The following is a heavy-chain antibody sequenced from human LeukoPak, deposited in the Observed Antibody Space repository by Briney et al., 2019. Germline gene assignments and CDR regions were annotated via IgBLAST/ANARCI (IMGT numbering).Heavy chain of an antibody. Sequence: PSETLSLACAVYGGSFSGYYWSWIRQPPGKGLEWIGEINHSGSTNYNPSLKSRVTISVDTSKNQFSLKLSSVTAADTAVYYCARALFRRPADYWGQGTLVTVSS. CDR1: GGSFSGYY. CDR2: INHSGST. CDR3: ARALFRRPADY. V-gene: IGHV4-34*01. J-gene: IGHJ4*02.